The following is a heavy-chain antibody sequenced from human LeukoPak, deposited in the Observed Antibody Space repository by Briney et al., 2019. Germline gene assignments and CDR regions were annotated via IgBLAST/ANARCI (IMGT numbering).Heavy chain of an antibody. D-gene: IGHD6-6*01. CDR2: IYSGGRT. CDR1: GFTVSSNY. Sequence: PGGSLRLSCAASGFTVSSNYISWVRQAPGKGLGWVSVIYSGGRTYHADSVKGRFTISRDNSKNTLYLQMNSLRAEDTAVYYCAKDYSSSLTNWFDPWGQGTLVTVSS. CDR3: AKDYSSSLTNWFDP. J-gene: IGHJ5*02. V-gene: IGHV3-53*01.